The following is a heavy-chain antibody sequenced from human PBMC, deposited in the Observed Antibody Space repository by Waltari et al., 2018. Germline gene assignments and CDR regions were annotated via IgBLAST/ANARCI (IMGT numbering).Heavy chain of an antibody. V-gene: IGHV3-53*01. CDR2: LYPGDTI. Sequence: EVQLVESGGLLMQPGGSLRLSCAASGLTVSANFMTWVLQAPGKGREWVSILYPGDTIYSSDSVKGRFTISRANSKNTLYLQMNSLRVEDTAVYYCARWLLSERKGIDVWGQGTTVTVSS. D-gene: IGHD3-3*01. J-gene: IGHJ6*02. CDR1: GLTVSANF. CDR3: ARWLLSERKGIDV.